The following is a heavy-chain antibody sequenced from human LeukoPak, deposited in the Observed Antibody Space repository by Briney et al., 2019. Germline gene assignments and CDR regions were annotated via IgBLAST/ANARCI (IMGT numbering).Heavy chain of an antibody. CDR3: ARVDGIAAAGAFDY. V-gene: IGHV1-18*01. J-gene: IGHJ4*02. D-gene: IGHD6-13*01. CDR1: GYTFTSYG. CDR2: ISAYNGNT. Sequence: ASVKVSCKASGYTFTSYGISWVRQAPGQGLEWMGWISAYNGNTNYAQKLQGRVTMSTDTSTSTAYMELRSLRSDDTAVYYCARVDGIAAAGAFDYWGQGTLVTVSS.